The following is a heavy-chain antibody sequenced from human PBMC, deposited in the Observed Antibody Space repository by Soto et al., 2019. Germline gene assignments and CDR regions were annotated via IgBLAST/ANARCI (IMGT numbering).Heavy chain of an antibody. CDR2: ISASGGAT. Sequence: EVQLLESVGGLVQPVGSLRLSCAASGFTFGDHAMSWVRQAPGRGLEWVSDISASGGATHYPDSVNGRFTISRDNSKNTVYLQMNTLRDEDKAIYYCAKKKEDSLVVVAVAHDHWGQGTLVTVS. V-gene: IGHV3-23*01. CDR3: AKKKEDSLVVVAVAHDH. D-gene: IGHD2-15*01. J-gene: IGHJ4*02. CDR1: GFTFGDHA.